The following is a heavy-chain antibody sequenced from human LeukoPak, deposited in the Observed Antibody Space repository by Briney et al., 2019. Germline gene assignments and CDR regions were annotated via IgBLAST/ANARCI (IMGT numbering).Heavy chain of an antibody. J-gene: IGHJ5*02. V-gene: IGHV4-4*07. Sequence: PSETLSLTCTVSGGSVSSYHWSWIRQPAGKGLEWIGRIYTSGSTNYNPSLKSRVTISVDKSKNQFSLRLSSVTAADTAVYYCATEPRTVTAFNWFDPWGQGTLVTVSS. CDR1: GGSVSSYH. CDR3: ATEPRTVTAFNWFDP. CDR2: IYTSGST. D-gene: IGHD2-21*02.